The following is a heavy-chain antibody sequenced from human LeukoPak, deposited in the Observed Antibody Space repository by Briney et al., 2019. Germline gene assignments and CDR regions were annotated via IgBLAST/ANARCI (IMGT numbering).Heavy chain of an antibody. J-gene: IGHJ4*02. CDR3: ARGLYRARGYFDY. V-gene: IGHV3-30*04. D-gene: IGHD1-26*01. Sequence: GGSLRLSCAASGFTFSSYAMHWVRQAPGKGLEWVAVISYDGSNKYYADSVKGRFTISRDNSKNTLYLQMNSLRAEDTAVYYCARGLYRARGYFDYWGQGTLVTVSS. CDR1: GFTFSSYA. CDR2: ISYDGSNK.